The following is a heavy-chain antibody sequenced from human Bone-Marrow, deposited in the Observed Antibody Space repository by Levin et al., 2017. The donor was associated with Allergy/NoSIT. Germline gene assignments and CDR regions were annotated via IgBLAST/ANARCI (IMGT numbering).Heavy chain of an antibody. V-gene: IGHV3-23*01. Sequence: PGGSLRLSCAASGFTFSSYAMSWVRQAPGKGLEWVSGISSIGGSTYYADSVKGRFTISRDFSKNTLYLQMNSLRAEDTAVYYCAKDRDGFNYASPDYWGQGTLVTVSS. CDR3: AKDRDGFNYASPDY. D-gene: IGHD5-24*01. CDR1: GFTFSSYA. CDR2: ISSIGGST. J-gene: IGHJ4*02.